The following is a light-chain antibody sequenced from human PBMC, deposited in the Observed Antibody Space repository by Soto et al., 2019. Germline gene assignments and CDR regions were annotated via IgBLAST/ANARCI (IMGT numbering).Light chain of an antibody. V-gene: IGKV3-11*01. CDR2: DAS. CDR3: QQGSNCPPEYT. CDR1: QSVSSY. Sequence: EIVLTQSPATLSLSPGERATLSCRASQSVSSYLAWYQQKPGQVPRLLIYDASNRATGIPARFSGSGSGTDVTLTISSLQPEDFAVYYCQQGSNCPPEYTFGQGTKLQIK. J-gene: IGKJ2*01.